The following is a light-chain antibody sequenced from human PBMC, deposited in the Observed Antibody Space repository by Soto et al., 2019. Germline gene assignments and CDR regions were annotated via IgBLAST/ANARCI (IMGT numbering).Light chain of an antibody. V-gene: IGLV2-14*01. J-gene: IGLJ1*01. CDR3: SSYTSSSTPYV. CDR2: DVT. Sequence: QSVLTQPASLSGFPGQSITISCTGTSSDFGGYNYVSWYQQHPVKAPKLMIYDVTNRPSGVSDRFSGSKSGNTASLTISVLQAEDEADYYCSSYTSSSTPYVFGTGTKVTVL. CDR1: SSDFGGYNY.